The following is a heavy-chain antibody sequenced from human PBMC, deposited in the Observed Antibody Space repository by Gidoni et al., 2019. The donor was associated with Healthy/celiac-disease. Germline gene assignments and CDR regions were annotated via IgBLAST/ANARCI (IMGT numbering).Heavy chain of an antibody. V-gene: IGHV5-51*01. CDR3: ARHSLESYYYYGMDV. CDR1: GYSFTSYW. CDR2: IYPGNSDT. J-gene: IGHJ6*02. Sequence: EVQLVQSGAEAKKPGEPLKVSCKGSGYSFTSYWIGWVRQMPGKGLEWMGIIYPGNSDTRYSPSFQGQVTISADKSIITAYLQWSSLKASDTAMYYCARHSLESYYYYGMDVWGQGTTVTVSS.